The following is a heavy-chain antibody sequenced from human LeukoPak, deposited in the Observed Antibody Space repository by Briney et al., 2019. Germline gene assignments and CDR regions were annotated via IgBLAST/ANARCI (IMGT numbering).Heavy chain of an antibody. V-gene: IGHV3-21*01. J-gene: IGHJ4*02. D-gene: IGHD4/OR15-4a*01. Sequence: GGSLRLSCAASGFTFSSYSMNWVRQAPGEGPEWLSFISTDSKYIYYADSVKGRFTISRDNGQNSLFLQMNSLRVEDTAVYYCARGDYGGFDYWGQGTLVTVSS. CDR1: GFTFSSYS. CDR3: ARGDYGGFDY. CDR2: ISTDSKYI.